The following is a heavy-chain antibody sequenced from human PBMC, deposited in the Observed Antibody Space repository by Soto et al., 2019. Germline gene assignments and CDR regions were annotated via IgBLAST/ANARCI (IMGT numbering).Heavy chain of an antibody. J-gene: IGHJ4*02. V-gene: IGHV6-1*01. CDR3: ARDRPTPGYSHVNLDY. CDR1: GDSVSSNSAA. D-gene: IGHD5-18*01. Sequence: PSQTLSLTCAISGDSVSSNSAAWNWIRQSPSRGLEWLGRTYYRSKWYNDYAVSVKSRITINPDTSKNQFSLQLNSVTPEDTAVYYCARDRPTPGYSHVNLDYWGQGTLVTVSS. CDR2: TYYRSKWYN.